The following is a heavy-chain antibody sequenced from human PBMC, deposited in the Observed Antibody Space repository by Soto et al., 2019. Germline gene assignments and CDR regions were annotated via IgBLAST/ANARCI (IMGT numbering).Heavy chain of an antibody. CDR3: SSDGSSSWYSYYYNGMDV. CDR1: GFTFSRYW. D-gene: IGHD6-13*01. CDR2: INQDGSEK. V-gene: IGHV3-7*05. Sequence: EVQLVESGGGLVQTGGSLRLSCAASGFTFSRYWMSWVRQAPGKGLEWVANINQDGSEKFYVDSVKGRFTISRDNAKKSLYLQMNTLRVEDTAVYYCSSDGSSSWYSYYYNGMDVWGQGTTVTVSS. J-gene: IGHJ6*02.